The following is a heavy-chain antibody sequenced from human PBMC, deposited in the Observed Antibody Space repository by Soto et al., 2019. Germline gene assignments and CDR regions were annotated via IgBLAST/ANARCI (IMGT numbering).Heavy chain of an antibody. D-gene: IGHD3-3*01. V-gene: IGHV4-39*01. J-gene: IGHJ4*02. Sequence: QLHLQESGPGLVKPSETLSLICAVSGDSINSGHYHWGWIRQPPGKGLEWIATIHYSGSTHYNPSLRSRVTISVQTSKSQFSLTLSSGTSADAGVYYCARADGFGVVGAFLDYWGQGTLVTVSS. CDR2: IHYSGST. CDR3: ARADGFGVVGAFLDY. CDR1: GDSINSGHYH.